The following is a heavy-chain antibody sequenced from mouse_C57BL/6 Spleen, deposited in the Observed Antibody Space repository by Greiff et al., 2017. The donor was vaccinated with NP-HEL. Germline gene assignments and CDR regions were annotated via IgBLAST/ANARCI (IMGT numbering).Heavy chain of an antibody. V-gene: IGHV1-15*01. Sequence: ESGAELVRPGASVTLSCKASGYTFTDYEMHWVKQTPVHGLEWIGAIDPETGGTAYNQKFKGKAILTADKSSSTAYMELRSLTSEDSAVYYCTRGWWWDWGQGTTLTVSS. J-gene: IGHJ2*01. CDR1: GYTFTDYE. D-gene: IGHD1-1*02. CDR3: TRGWWWD. CDR2: IDPETGGT.